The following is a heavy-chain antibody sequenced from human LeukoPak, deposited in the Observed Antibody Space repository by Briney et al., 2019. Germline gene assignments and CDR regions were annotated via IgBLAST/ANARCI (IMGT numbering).Heavy chain of an antibody. D-gene: IGHD6-19*01. CDR1: GDSVSSNSAA. CDR3: ARAGYSSGWYFDPHYYYYMDV. J-gene: IGHJ6*03. CDR2: TYYRSKWYN. Sequence: SQTLSLTCAISGDSVSSNSAAWNWIRQSPSRGLEWLGRTYYRSKWYNDYAVSVKSRITINPDTSKNQFSLQLNSVTPEDTAVYYCARAGYSSGWYFDPHYYYYMDVWGKGTTVTVSS. V-gene: IGHV6-1*01.